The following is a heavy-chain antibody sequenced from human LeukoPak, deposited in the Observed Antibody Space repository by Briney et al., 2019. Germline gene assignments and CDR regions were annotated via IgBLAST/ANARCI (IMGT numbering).Heavy chain of an antibody. CDR3: ARDGANWSNNWFDP. CDR1: GFTFSGYG. Sequence: GGSLRLSCAASGFTFSGYGMHWVRQAPGKGLEWVAVISYDGSNKYYADSVKGRFTISRDNSKNTLYLQMNSLRAEDTAVYYCARDGANWSNNWFDPWGQGTLVTVSS. CDR2: ISYDGSNK. V-gene: IGHV3-30*03. D-gene: IGHD4/OR15-4a*01. J-gene: IGHJ5*02.